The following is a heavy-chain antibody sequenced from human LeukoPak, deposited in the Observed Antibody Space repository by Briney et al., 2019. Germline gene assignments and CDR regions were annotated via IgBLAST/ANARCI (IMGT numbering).Heavy chain of an antibody. CDR3: ARGSEGRAFDI. J-gene: IGHJ3*02. CDR1: GGSISSYY. Sequence: PSETLSLTCTVSGGSISSYYWSWIRQPPGKGLEWIGNIYYSGSTNYNPSLKSRVTISVDTSKNQFSLKLSSVTAADTAVYYCARGSEGRAFDIWGQGTMVTVSS. V-gene: IGHV4-59*12. CDR2: IYYSGST. D-gene: IGHD6-6*01.